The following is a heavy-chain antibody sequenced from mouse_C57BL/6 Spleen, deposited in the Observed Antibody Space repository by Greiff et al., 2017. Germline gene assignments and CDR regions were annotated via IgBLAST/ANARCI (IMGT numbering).Heavy chain of an antibody. CDR3: ARQDYDYDGAMDY. V-gene: IGHV5-17*01. J-gene: IGHJ4*01. Sequence: EVQVVESGGGLVKPGGSLKLSCAASGFTFSDYGMHWVRQAPEKGLEWVAYISSGSSTIYYADTVKGRFTISRDNAKNTLFLQMTSLRSEDTAMYYCARQDYDYDGAMDYWGQGTSVTVSS. CDR1: GFTFSDYG. CDR2: ISSGSSTI. D-gene: IGHD2-4*01.